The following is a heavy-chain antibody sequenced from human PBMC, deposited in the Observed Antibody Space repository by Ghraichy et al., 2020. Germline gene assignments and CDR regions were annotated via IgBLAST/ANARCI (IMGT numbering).Heavy chain of an antibody. CDR2: IYHSGST. V-gene: IGHV4-4*02. CDR3: ARGKLWFDY. J-gene: IGHJ4*02. D-gene: IGHD5-18*01. Sequence: ESLNISCAVSGGSINSSNWWSWVRQPPGKGLEWIGEIYHSGSTNYNPSLKSRVTISVDKSKNQFSLKLSSVTAADTAVYYCARGKLWFDYWGQGTLVTVSS. CDR1: GGSINSSNW.